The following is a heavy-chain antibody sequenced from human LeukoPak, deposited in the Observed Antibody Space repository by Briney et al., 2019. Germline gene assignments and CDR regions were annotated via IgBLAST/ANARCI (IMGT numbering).Heavy chain of an antibody. V-gene: IGHV4-30-2*01. CDR3: ARGRGIVVVTANPYNWFDP. CDR1: GGSISSGGYS. D-gene: IGHD2-21*02. CDR2: IYHSGST. J-gene: IGHJ5*02. Sequence: SETLSLTCAVSGGSISSGGYSWSWIRQPPGKGLEWIGYIYHSGSTYYNPSLKSRVTISVDRSKNQFSLKLSSVTAADTAVYYCARGRGIVVVTANPYNWFDPWGQGTLVTVSS.